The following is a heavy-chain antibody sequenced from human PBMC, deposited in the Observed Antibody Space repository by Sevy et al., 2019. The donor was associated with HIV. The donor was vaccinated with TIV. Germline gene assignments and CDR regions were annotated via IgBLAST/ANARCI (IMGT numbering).Heavy chain of an antibody. D-gene: IGHD3-10*01. CDR2: ISYDGSNK. CDR3: AKDQLWFGESTKYYYDGMDV. CDR1: GFTFSSYG. V-gene: IGHV3-30*18. Sequence: GGSLRLSCAASGFTFSSYGMHWVRQAPGKGLEWVAVISYDGSNKYYADSVKGRFTISRDNSKNTLYLQMNSLRAEDTAVYYCAKDQLWFGESTKYYYDGMDVWGQGTTVTVSS. J-gene: IGHJ6*02.